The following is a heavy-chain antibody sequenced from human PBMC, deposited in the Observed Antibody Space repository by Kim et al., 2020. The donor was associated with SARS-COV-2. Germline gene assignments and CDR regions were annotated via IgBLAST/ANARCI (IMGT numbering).Heavy chain of an antibody. J-gene: IGHJ3*02. CDR1: AFNLKTAW. CDR3: VRGGWFDAFDI. V-gene: IGHV3-15*01. CDR2: ATSTTFAETT. D-gene: IGHD6-19*01. Sequence: GGSLRLSCTTSAFNLKTAWMAWVRQVPGKGLEWVGRATSTTFAETTAFAAGVTGRFSISRDDSTNTMYLQMASLKTDDTGIYYCVRGGWFDAFDIWGQGTTVTVSS.